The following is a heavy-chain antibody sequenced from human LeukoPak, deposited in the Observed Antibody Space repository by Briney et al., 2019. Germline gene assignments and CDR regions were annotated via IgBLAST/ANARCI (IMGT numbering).Heavy chain of an antibody. J-gene: IGHJ4*02. V-gene: IGHV5-51*01. Sequence: GESLQISXKGSGYRFTSYWLGWVRQMPGKGLEWMGIIYPGDSDTRYSPSFQGQVTISADKSISTAYLQWSSLKASDTAMYYCARRTAMGPMDYWGQGTLVTVSS. CDR1: GYRFTSYW. D-gene: IGHD5-18*01. CDR2: IYPGDSDT. CDR3: ARRTAMGPMDY.